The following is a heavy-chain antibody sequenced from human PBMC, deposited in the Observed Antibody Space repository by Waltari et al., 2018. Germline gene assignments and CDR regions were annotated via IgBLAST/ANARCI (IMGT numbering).Heavy chain of an antibody. Sequence: QLQLQESGPGLVKPSETLSLTCTVSGGSISSSSYYWGWIRQPPGKGLEWIGSFYYSGSTYDNPSLKSRVTISVDTSKNQFSLKRSSVTAADTAVYYCARHSPGGDYWGQGTLVTVSS. CDR2: FYYSGST. V-gene: IGHV4-39*01. D-gene: IGHD3-10*01. CDR1: GGSISSSSYY. CDR3: ARHSPGGDY. J-gene: IGHJ4*02.